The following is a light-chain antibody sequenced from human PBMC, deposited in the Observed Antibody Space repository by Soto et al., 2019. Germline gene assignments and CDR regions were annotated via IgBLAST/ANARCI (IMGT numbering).Light chain of an antibody. V-gene: IGKV1-39*01. CDR1: QSISSY. J-gene: IGKJ3*01. CDR2: AAS. Sequence: DIQMTQSPSSLSASVGDRVTITCRASQSISSYLNWYQQKPGKAPKLLIYAASILQSGVPSRFSGSGSGTDFTLTISSLQPEDFATYYCQQSYCTPFTFGPGTKVDIK. CDR3: QQSYCTPFT.